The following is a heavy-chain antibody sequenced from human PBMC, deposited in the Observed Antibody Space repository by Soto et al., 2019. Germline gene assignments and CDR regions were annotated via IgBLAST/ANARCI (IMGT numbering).Heavy chain of an antibody. CDR2: IDPSDSYT. Sequence: GESLKISCKGSGYSFTSYWISWVRQMPGKGLEWMGRIDPSDSYTNYSPSFQGHVTISADKSISTAYLQWSSLKASDTAMYYCARHARAARVPAPYGMDVWGQGTTVTVAS. CDR3: ARHARAARVPAPYGMDV. CDR1: GYSFTSYW. J-gene: IGHJ6*02. V-gene: IGHV5-10-1*01. D-gene: IGHD6-6*01.